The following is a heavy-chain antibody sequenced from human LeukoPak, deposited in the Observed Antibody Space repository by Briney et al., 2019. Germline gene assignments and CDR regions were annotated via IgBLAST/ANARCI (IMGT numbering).Heavy chain of an antibody. J-gene: IGHJ4*02. CDR3: ARSTGTTFGFSDY. V-gene: IGHV1-2*02. D-gene: IGHD3-16*01. CDR2: SNPNSGGT. Sequence: GASVKVSCKASGYIFTGYYMHWVRQAPGQELEWMGWSNPNSGGTNYAQKFQGRVTMTRDPSISTAYMELSRLRSDDTAVYYCARSTGTTFGFSDYWGQGTLVTVSP. CDR1: GYIFTGYY.